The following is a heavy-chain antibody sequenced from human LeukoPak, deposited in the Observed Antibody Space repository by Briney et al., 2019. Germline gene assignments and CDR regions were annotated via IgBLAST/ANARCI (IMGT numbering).Heavy chain of an antibody. Sequence: SETLSLTCTVSGGSISSYYWSWIRQPAGKGLEWIGRIYTSGSTNYNPSLKSRVTMSVDTSKNQFSLKLSSVTAADTAVYYCARAPSAGSYSFYYFDSWGQGTLVTVSS. CDR3: ARAPSAGSYSFYYFDS. D-gene: IGHD3-10*01. CDR2: IYTSGST. V-gene: IGHV4-4*07. CDR1: GGSISSYY. J-gene: IGHJ4*02.